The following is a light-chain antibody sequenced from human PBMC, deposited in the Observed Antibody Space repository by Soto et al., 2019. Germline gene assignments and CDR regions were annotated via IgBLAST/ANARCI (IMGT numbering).Light chain of an antibody. J-gene: IGKJ1*01. CDR2: GAS. V-gene: IGKV3-20*01. CDR3: QQYGSSPT. CDR1: QSVSSF. Sequence: EIVLTQSPGTLSLSPGERATLSCRASQSVSSFLAWYQQKPGQAPRLLIYGASSRATGIPDRFSGSGSGTGFSLTISRLEPEDFAVYYCQQYGSSPTFGQGTKVEIK.